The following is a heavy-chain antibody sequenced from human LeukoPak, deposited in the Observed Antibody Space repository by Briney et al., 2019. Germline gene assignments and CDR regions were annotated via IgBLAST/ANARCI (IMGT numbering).Heavy chain of an antibody. D-gene: IGHD3-16*02. CDR3: ATESSLSN. V-gene: IGHV3-30*04. Sequence: GGSLRLSCAAPGFNFGSYAMDWVRQAPGKGLEWVGDISYDGGYQSYAASVRGRFTISRDNSKNTLYLQMNSLRAEDAAVYYCATESSLSNWGRGTLVTVSS. J-gene: IGHJ4*02. CDR2: ISYDGGYQ. CDR1: GFNFGSYA.